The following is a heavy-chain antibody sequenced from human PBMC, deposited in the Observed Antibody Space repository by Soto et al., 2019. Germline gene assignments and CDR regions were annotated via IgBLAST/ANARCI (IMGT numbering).Heavy chain of an antibody. Sequence: QVQLVQSGAEVKKPGSSVKVSCKASGGTFSSHGFNWVRQAPGQGLEWIGGSIPLFGITNHTQKFQDRITITADASTTTAYMELRGLRPDDTAVYYCASDRGYGLVNWGQGTLVTVS. J-gene: IGHJ4*02. CDR1: GGTFSSHG. CDR2: SIPLFGIT. V-gene: IGHV1-69*12. D-gene: IGHD2-15*01. CDR3: ASDRGYGLVN.